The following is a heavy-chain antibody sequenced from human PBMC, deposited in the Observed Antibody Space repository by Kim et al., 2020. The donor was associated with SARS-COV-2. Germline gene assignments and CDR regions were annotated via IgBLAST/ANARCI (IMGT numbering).Heavy chain of an antibody. Sequence: GGSLRLSCAASGFTFNTYEMNWVRQAPGKGPEWLAYISSSGNTIYYADSVKGRFTISRDNAKNSLYLQMNSLRVEETAVYYCARSVDYWGQGTLVTVSS. CDR3: ARSVDY. V-gene: IGHV3-48*03. CDR1: GFTFNTYE. CDR2: ISSSGNTI. J-gene: IGHJ4*02.